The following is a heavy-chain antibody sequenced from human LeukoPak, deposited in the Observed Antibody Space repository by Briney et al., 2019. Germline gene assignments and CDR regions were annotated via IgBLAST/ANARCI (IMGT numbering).Heavy chain of an antibody. CDR2: ISAYNGNT. V-gene: IGHV1-18*01. CDR1: GYTFTSHD. J-gene: IGHJ5*02. D-gene: IGHD3-10*01. CDR3: SRLWFGEFNWFDP. Sequence: ASVKVSCKDCGYTFTSHDINWVRQAPGQGLEWMGWISAYNGNTNYAQKLQGRVTMATDTSTSTAYMELRSLRSDDTAVYYCSRLWFGEFNWFDPWGQGTLVTVSS.